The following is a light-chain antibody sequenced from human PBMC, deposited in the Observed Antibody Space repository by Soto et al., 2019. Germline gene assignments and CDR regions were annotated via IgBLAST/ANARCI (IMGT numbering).Light chain of an antibody. CDR1: QSLNSW. Sequence: DIQMTQSPSTLSASVGDRVSITCRASQSLNSWLAWYQQKPGKAPKLLIYKTSTLESGVPSRVSGSGSGTEFTLTISNLQPDDFATYSCQQYNTYSFGQGPKLEIK. V-gene: IGKV1-5*03. CDR3: QQYNTYS. J-gene: IGKJ2*01. CDR2: KTS.